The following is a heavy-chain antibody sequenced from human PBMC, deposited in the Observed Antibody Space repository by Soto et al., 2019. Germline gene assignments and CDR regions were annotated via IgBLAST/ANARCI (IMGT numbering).Heavy chain of an antibody. J-gene: IGHJ4*02. Sequence: SVKVSCKASGGTFSSYAISWVRQAPGQGLEWMGGIIPIFGTANYAQKFQGRVTITADESTSTAYMELSSLRSEDTAVYYCARVVGLDYGDYYFDYWGQGTLVTVSS. CDR3: ARVVGLDYGDYYFDY. CDR2: IIPIFGTA. CDR1: GGTFSSYA. V-gene: IGHV1-69*13. D-gene: IGHD4-17*01.